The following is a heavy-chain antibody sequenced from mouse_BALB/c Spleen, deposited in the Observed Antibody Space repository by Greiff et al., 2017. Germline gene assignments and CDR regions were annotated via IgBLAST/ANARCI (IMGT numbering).Heavy chain of an antibody. CDR2: IYPGGGYT. CDR1: GYTFTNYW. CDR3: ARFGDYGSSFYWYFDV. J-gene: IGHJ1*01. Sequence: QVQLQQSGAELVRPGTSVKISCKASGYTFTNYWLGWVKQRPGHGLEWIGDIYPGGGYTNYNEKFKGKATLTADTSSSTAYMQLSSLTSEDSAVYFCARFGDYGSSFYWYFDVWGAGTTVTVSS. D-gene: IGHD1-1*01. V-gene: IGHV1-63*02.